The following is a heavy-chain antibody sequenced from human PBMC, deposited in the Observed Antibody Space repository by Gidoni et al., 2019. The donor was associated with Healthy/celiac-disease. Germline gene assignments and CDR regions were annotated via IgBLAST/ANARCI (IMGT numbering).Heavy chain of an antibody. CDR2: INAGNGNT. V-gene: IGHV1-3*01. Sequence: QVQLVQSGAEVKTPGASVQVSCKASGYTFTSYSLHWVRQAPGQRLEWMGWINAGNGNTKYSQKFQGRVTITRDTSASTAYMELSSLRSEDTAVYYCARTPRITMVRGVPPYFDYWGQGTLVTVSS. CDR3: ARTPRITMVRGVPPYFDY. D-gene: IGHD3-10*01. CDR1: GYTFTSYS. J-gene: IGHJ4*02.